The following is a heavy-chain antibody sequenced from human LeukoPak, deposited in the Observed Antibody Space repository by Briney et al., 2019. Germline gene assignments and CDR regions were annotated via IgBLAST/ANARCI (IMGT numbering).Heavy chain of an antibody. V-gene: IGHV1-69*04. Sequence: SVRVSCKASGGTFSSYTISWVRQAPGQGLEWMGRIIPILGIANYAQKFQGRVTITADESTSTAYMELSSLRSEDTAVYYCAREYCSSTSCYRDNWFDPWGQGTLVTVSS. J-gene: IGHJ5*02. CDR3: AREYCSSTSCYRDNWFDP. D-gene: IGHD2-2*01. CDR1: GGTFSSYT. CDR2: IIPILGIA.